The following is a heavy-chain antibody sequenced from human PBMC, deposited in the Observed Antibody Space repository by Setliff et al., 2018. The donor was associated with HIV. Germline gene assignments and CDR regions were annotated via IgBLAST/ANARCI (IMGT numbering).Heavy chain of an antibody. CDR2: IYTSGST. CDR3: AKTSVGATGLYAFDI. CDR1: GGSISSGSYY. V-gene: IGHV4-61*09. D-gene: IGHD1-26*01. Sequence: SLTCTVSGGSISSGSYYWSWIRQPAGKGLEWIGHIYTSGSTNYNPSLKSRVTISADTSNNQFSLRLTSMTAADTAVYYCAKTSVGATGLYAFDIWGQGTMVTVSS. J-gene: IGHJ3*02.